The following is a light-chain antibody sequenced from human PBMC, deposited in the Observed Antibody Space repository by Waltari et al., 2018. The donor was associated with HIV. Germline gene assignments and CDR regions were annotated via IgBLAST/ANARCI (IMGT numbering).Light chain of an antibody. CDR2: EVT. CDR1: NSDLGSTKY. V-gene: IGLV2-14*01. Sequence: QSALTQPASVSGSPGQSITISCTGSNSDLGSTKYVSWYQVRPDKGPKLLIFEVTHRPSGLSDRFSCSKSGSTASLTISGLQPEDEADYFCCSYTVTSTFVFGGGTKLTVL. J-gene: IGLJ2*01. CDR3: CSYTVTSTFV.